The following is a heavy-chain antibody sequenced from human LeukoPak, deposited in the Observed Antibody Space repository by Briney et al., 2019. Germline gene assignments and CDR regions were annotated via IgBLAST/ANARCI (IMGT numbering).Heavy chain of an antibody. CDR1: GGSISSYY. V-gene: IGHV4-59*08. D-gene: IGHD3-22*01. CDR2: IYYSGST. J-gene: IGHJ4*02. CDR3: ARHHSYYDSSGYYLYYFDY. Sequence: SETLSLTCTVSGGSISSYYWSWIRQPPRKGLEWIGYIYYSGSTNYNPSLKSRVTISVDTSKNQFSLKLSSVTAADTAVYYCARHHSYYDSSGYYLYYFDYWGQGTLVTVSS.